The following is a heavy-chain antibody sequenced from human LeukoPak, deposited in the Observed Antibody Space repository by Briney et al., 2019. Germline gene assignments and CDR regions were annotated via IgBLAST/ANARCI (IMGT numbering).Heavy chain of an antibody. CDR1: GFTFSSYS. J-gene: IGHJ6*03. Sequence: GGSLRLSCAASGFTFSSYSMNWVRQAPGKGLEWVSYISSSSSTIYYADSVKGRFTISRDNAKNSLYLQVNSLRAEDTAVYYCARSVYYYYYYMDVWGKGTTVTVSS. CDR3: ARSVYYYYYYMDV. CDR2: ISSSSSTI. V-gene: IGHV3-48*01.